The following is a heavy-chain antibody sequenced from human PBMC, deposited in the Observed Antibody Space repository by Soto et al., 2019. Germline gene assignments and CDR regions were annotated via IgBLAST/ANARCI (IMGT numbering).Heavy chain of an antibody. J-gene: IGHJ5*02. CDR1: GGSISRGGYS. V-gene: IGHV4-30-2*01. CDR2: IYHSGST. Sequence: SEXLSLTCAVSGGSISRGGYSWSWIRQPPGKGLEWIGYIYHSGSTYYNPSLKSRVTISVDTSKNQFSLKLSSVTAADTAVYYCARDTSMEKPPTHGWFDPWGQGTLVTVSS. CDR3: ARDTSMEKPPTHGWFDP. D-gene: IGHD1-1*01.